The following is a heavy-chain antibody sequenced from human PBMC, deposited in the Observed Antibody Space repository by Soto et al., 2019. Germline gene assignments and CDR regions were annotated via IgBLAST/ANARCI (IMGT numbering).Heavy chain of an antibody. CDR1: GFTFSSYS. Sequence: EVQLLESGGGLVQPGGSLRLSCAASGFTFSSYSMTWVRQAPGKGLEWVSIITGSGGSTYYAESVKGRFTISRDNSKNTLYLQVNSLRADDTAVYYCAKDQDYYGSGRYYTPMGYWGQGTLVTVSS. J-gene: IGHJ4*02. CDR2: ITGSGGST. CDR3: AKDQDYYGSGRYYTPMGY. V-gene: IGHV3-23*01. D-gene: IGHD3-10*01.